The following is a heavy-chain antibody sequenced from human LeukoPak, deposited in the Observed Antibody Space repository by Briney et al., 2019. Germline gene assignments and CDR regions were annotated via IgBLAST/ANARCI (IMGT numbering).Heavy chain of an antibody. D-gene: IGHD1-1*01. J-gene: IGHJ4*02. CDR3: ARDRNVDYFDY. CDR2: IWYDGSDK. Sequence: GRSLRLSCAASGFTFSTYGMHWVRQAPGKGLEWVAVIWYDGSDKYYADSVKGRFTISRDNSKNTLYLQMNSLRVEDTAVYYCARDRNVDYFDYWGQGTLVTVAS. V-gene: IGHV3-33*01. CDR1: GFTFSTYG.